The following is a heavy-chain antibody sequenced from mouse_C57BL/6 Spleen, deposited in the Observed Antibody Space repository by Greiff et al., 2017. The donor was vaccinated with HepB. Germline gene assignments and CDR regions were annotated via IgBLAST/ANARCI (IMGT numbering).Heavy chain of an antibody. CDR1: GYSITSGYY. V-gene: IGHV3-6*01. Sequence: EVQVVESGPGLVKPSQSLSLTCSVTGYSITSGYYWNWIRQFPGNKLEWMGYISYDGSNNYNPSLKNRISITRDTSKHQFFLKLNSVTTEDTATYYCARATTVVADWYFDVWGTGTTVTVSS. CDR2: ISYDGSN. CDR3: ARATTVVADWYFDV. J-gene: IGHJ1*03. D-gene: IGHD1-1*01.